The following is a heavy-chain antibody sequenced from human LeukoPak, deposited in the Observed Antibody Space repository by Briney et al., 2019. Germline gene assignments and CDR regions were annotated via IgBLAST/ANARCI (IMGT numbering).Heavy chain of an antibody. Sequence: GGSLRLSCAASGFTFSSYSMNWVRQAPGKGLEWVSYISSSSSTIYYADSVKGRFTISRDNAKNSLYLQMNSLRAEDTAVYYCARGGPRVLLWFGESTIDYWGQGTLVTVSS. CDR2: ISSSSSTI. J-gene: IGHJ4*02. D-gene: IGHD3-10*01. V-gene: IGHV3-48*01. CDR3: ARGGPRVLLWFGESTIDY. CDR1: GFTFSSYS.